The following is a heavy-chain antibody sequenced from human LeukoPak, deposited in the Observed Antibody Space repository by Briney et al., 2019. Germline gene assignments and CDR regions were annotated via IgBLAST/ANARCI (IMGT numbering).Heavy chain of an antibody. CDR2: INTNTGNP. Sequence: ASVKVSCKASGYTFTSYAMNWVRQAPGQGIEWMGWINTNTGNPTYAQGFTGRFVFSLDTSVSTAYLQISSLKAEDTAVYYCARDGYYSSTSCPNGIDYWGQGTLVTVSS. CDR3: ARDGYYSSTSCPNGIDY. D-gene: IGHD2-2*03. V-gene: IGHV7-4-1*02. J-gene: IGHJ4*02. CDR1: GYTFTSYA.